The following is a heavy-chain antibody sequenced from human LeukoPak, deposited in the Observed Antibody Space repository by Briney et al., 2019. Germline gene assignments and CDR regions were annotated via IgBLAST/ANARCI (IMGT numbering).Heavy chain of an antibody. CDR2: ISAYNGNT. Sequence: ASVRVSCKASGYTFTSYGISWVRQAPGQGLEWMGWISAYNGNTNYAQKLQGRVTMTTDTSTSTAYMGLRSLRSDDTAVYYCASANYYDSSGYYYFDYWGQGTLVTVSS. D-gene: IGHD3-22*01. J-gene: IGHJ4*02. CDR1: GYTFTSYG. V-gene: IGHV1-18*01. CDR3: ASANYYDSSGYYYFDY.